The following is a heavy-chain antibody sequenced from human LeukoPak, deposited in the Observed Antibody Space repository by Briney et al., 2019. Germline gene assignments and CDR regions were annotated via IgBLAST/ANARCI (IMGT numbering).Heavy chain of an antibody. V-gene: IGHV1-18*01. CDR1: GYTFTSYG. J-gene: IGHJ5*02. CDR2: ISAYNGNT. D-gene: IGHD2-2*01. Sequence: ASVKVSCKASGYTFTSYGISWVRQAPGQGLEWMGWISAYNGNTNYAQKLQGRVTMTTDTSTSTAYMELRSLRSDDTAVYYCARDCSSTSCVGNWFDPWGQGTLVTASS. CDR3: ARDCSSTSCVGNWFDP.